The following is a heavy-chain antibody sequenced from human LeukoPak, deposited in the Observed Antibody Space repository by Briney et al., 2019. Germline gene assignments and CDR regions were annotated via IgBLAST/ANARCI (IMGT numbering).Heavy chain of an antibody. CDR2: IWYDGSNK. V-gene: IGHV3-33*01. D-gene: IGHD3-16*01. Sequence: PGGSLRLSCAASGFTFSSYGMHWVRQAPGKGLEWVAVIWYDGSNKYYADSVKGRFTISRDNSKNTLYLQMNSLRAEDTAVYYCTTGLDRSGGMYYYYGMDVWGQGTTVTVSS. J-gene: IGHJ6*02. CDR3: TTGLDRSGGMYYYYGMDV. CDR1: GFTFSSYG.